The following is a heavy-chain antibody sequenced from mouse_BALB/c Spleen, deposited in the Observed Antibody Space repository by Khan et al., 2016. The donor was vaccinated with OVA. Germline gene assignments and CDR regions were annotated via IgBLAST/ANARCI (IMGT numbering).Heavy chain of an antibody. CDR3: TKNYDHYEGMAY. D-gene: IGHD2-1*01. Sequence: QVQLKQSGPGLVPPSQSLSITCTVSGFSLTNYGVHWVRQSPEKGLEWLGVIWSGGSTAYNSAFISRLSISKDNSKSQVFFQMNSLQANDTAIYFCTKNYDHYEGMAYWGQGTLVIVSA. CDR1: GFSLTNYG. CDR2: IWSGGST. V-gene: IGHV2-2*02. J-gene: IGHJ3*01.